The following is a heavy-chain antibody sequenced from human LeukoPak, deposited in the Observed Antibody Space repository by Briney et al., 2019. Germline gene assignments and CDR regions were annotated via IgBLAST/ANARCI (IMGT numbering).Heavy chain of an antibody. J-gene: IGHJ4*02. V-gene: IGHV3-9*01. CDR1: GFIFDDYA. Sequence: GRSLRLSCAASGFIFDDYAMHWVRQAPGKGLEWVSGISWNSGSIGYADSVKGRSTISRDNAKNSLYLQMNSLRAEDTALYYCANSRDGYNIDYWGQGTLVTVSS. CDR2: ISWNSGSI. CDR3: ANSRDGYNIDY. D-gene: IGHD5-24*01.